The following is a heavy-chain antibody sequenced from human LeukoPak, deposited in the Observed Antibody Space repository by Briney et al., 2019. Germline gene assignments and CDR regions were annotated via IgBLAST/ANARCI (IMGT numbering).Heavy chain of an antibody. V-gene: IGHV1-46*01. Sequence: GASVKVSCKASGYTFTSYYMHWVRQAPGQGLEWMGIINPSGGSTSYAQKFQGRVTMTRDTSTSTAYMELSSLRSEDTAVYYCARDFENMRFGELLFGYWGQGTLVTVSS. CDR1: GYTFTSYY. CDR3: ARDFENMRFGELLFGY. CDR2: INPSGGST. J-gene: IGHJ4*02. D-gene: IGHD3-10*01.